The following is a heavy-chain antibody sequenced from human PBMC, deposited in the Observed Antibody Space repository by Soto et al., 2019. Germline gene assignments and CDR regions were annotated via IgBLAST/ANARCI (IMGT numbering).Heavy chain of an antibody. CDR3: ARGGSYYYDSSGSLDY. V-gene: IGHV3-21*01. J-gene: IGHJ4*02. CDR2: ISSASSYI. CDR1: GFTFSSYS. D-gene: IGHD3-22*01. Sequence: PGGSLRLSCAASGFTFSSYSMNWVRQAPGKGLEWVSSISSASSYIYYADSVKGRFTISRDNAKNSLYLQMNSLRAEDTAVYYCARGGSYYYDSSGSLDYWGQGTLVTVSS.